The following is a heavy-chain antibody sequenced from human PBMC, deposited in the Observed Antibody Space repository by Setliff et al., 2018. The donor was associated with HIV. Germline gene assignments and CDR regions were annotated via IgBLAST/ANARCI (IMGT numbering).Heavy chain of an antibody. CDR1: GFNFNNYA. CDR2: ISSSSSYI. J-gene: IGHJ3*02. CDR3: AKDRAVGAFGDALDI. D-gene: IGHD1-26*01. V-gene: IGHV3-23*01. Sequence: GGSLRLSCEGSGFNFNNYAMHWVRQPPGKGLEWVSYISSSSSYIYYADFVKGRFTSSRDNSKNTLYLQMSSLTAENTAIYYCAKDRAVGAFGDALDIWGRGTMVTVSS.